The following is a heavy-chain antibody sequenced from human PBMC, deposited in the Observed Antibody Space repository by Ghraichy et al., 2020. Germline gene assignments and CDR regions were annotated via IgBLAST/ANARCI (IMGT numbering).Heavy chain of an antibody. V-gene: IGHV4-59*08. CDR2: NFYYASA. Sequence: SQTLSLTCTVPGDSINTYYWSWIRQSPGKGLEWLGYNFYYASAKYNPSLEGRATISIDTSKNQFSLRLSSVTAADTAVYYCVRLGLGHYMDVWGKGTTVIV. J-gene: IGHJ6*03. D-gene: IGHD5/OR15-5a*01. CDR3: VRLGLGHYMDV. CDR1: GDSINTYY.